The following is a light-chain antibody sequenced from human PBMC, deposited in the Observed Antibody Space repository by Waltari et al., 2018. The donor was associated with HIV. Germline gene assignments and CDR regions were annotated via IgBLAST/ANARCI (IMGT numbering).Light chain of an antibody. J-gene: IGKJ1*01. CDR2: WAS. CDR1: QKILFSSTNKNY. CDR3: QQYYSTPRT. V-gene: IGKV4-1*01. Sequence: DFVLTKSPDSLAVSLGEWATLNCIPSQKILFSSTNKNYLSWYQQRPGQPPRLLIYWASSRESGVPERFTGSGSGTNFTLTISRLQADDVAVYFCQQYYSTPRTFGQGTKV.